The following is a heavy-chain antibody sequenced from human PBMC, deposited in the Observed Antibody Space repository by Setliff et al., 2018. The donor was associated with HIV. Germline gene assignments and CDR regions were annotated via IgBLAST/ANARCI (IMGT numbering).Heavy chain of an antibody. D-gene: IGHD3-22*01. CDR3: ASRVYYYDSNNFLREEGFDP. CDR1: GGSASNSRYY. V-gene: IGHV4-39*01. Sequence: SETLSLTCTVSGGSASNSRYYWAWIRQPPGKGLEYIGSTHYNEKTYYNPSLKSRVTISIDTSKNQFSLNLTSVTAADTAVYYCASRVYYYDSNNFLREEGFDPWGQGTLVTVSS. CDR2: THYNEKT. J-gene: IGHJ5*02.